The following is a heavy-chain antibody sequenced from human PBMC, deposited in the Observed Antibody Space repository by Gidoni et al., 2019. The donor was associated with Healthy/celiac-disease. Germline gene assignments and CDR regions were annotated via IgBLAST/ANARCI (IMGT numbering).Heavy chain of an antibody. CDR2: ISGSGGST. J-gene: IGHJ6*02. CDR1: GFTFSTFA. CDR3: AKSGGVVPNKSDERAPVPYYYYGMDV. Sequence: EVQLLESGGGLVQPGGSLRLSCAASGFTFSTFARSWVRQAPGQGLEWVSAISGSGGSTDYADSVKGRFTISRDNSKNTLYLQMNSLRAEDTAVYYCAKSGGVVPNKSDERAPVPYYYYGMDVWGQGTTVTVSS. D-gene: IGHD2-2*01. V-gene: IGHV3-23*01.